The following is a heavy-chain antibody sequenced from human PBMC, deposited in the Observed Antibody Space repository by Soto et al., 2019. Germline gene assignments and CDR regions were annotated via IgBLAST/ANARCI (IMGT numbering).Heavy chain of an antibody. J-gene: IGHJ4*02. CDR2: ISGSSGSTYYA. D-gene: IGHD3-10*01. CDR3: ANARTMSVRGVVLPDFDY. Sequence: PGGSLRLSWAASGFTFSSYATSWVRQAPGKGLEWVSTISGSSGSTYYAYYADSVKGRFTISRDNSKNTLYLQMNSLRAEDTAVYPCANARTMSVRGVVLPDFDYSRQGTRGTVSS. CDR1: GFTFSSYA. V-gene: IGHV3-23*01.